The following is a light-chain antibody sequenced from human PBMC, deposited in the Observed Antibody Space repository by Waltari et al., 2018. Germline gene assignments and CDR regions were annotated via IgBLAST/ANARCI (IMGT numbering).Light chain of an antibody. CDR1: QSVSKY. J-gene: IGKJ1*01. CDR3: QKYVRLPAT. CDR2: ETS. Sequence: EIMLTQSPGSLSLSPGERATVSCWASQSVSKYLAWYQQNPGKAPRPPIYETSIRVTGVPDRVSGSGSGTDFSLNIIRLEPEDVAVYYCQKYVRLPATFGQGTKVEIK. V-gene: IGKV3-20*01.